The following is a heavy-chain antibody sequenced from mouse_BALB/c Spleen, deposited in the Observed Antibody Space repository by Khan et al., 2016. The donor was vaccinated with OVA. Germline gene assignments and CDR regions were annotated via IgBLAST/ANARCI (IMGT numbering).Heavy chain of an antibody. CDR2: INPSTGYT. Sequence: QVQLQQSGAELAKPGASVKMSCKASGYTFTKYWMHWVKQRPGQGLEWIGYINPSTGYTGYNQKFKDKATLTADKSSSTAYMQLSSLTSEDSAVYYCVNHGSSSAWFTYWGQGTLVTVSA. CDR1: GYTFTKYW. J-gene: IGHJ3*01. V-gene: IGHV1-7*01. D-gene: IGHD1-1*01. CDR3: VNHGSSSAWFTY.